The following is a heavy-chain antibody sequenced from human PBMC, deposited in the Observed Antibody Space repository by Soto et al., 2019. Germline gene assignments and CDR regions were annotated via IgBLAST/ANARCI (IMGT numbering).Heavy chain of an antibody. CDR3: SRGAQVAFGYGGYGEGR. J-gene: IGHJ4*02. CDR1: GFTFSSYS. Sequence: GGSLRLSCAASGFTFSSYSMNWVRQAPGKGLEWVSYISSSSGSIYYADSVKGRFTISRDNSNNIVYLEMRSLSAEDTAVYYCSRGAQVAFGYGGYGEGRWGPGTQVTVSS. V-gene: IGHV3-48*01. CDR2: ISSSSGSI. D-gene: IGHD4-17*01.